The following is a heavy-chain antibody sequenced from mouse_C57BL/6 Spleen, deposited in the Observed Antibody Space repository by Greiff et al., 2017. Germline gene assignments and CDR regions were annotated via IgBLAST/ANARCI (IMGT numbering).Heavy chain of an antibody. J-gene: IGHJ4*01. D-gene: IGHD2-1*01. CDR1: GYTFTDYY. CDR3: ARLYYGRRGAMDY. CDR2: INPNNGGT. Sequence: VQLQQSGPELVKPGASVKISCKASGYTFTDYYMNWVKQSHGKSLEWIGDINPNNGGTSYNQKFKGKATLTVDKSSSTAYMELRSLTSEDSAVYYCARLYYGRRGAMDYWGQGTSVTVSS. V-gene: IGHV1-26*01.